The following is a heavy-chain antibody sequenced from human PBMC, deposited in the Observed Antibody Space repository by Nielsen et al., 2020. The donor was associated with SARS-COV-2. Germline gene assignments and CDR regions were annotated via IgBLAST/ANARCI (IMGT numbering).Heavy chain of an antibody. CDR1: GGSISSSSYY. Sequence: SETLSLTCTVSGGSISSSSYYWGWIRQPPGKGLEWIGSIYYSGSTYYNPSLKSRVTISVDTSKNQFSLKLSSVTAADTAVYYCARGHPIAVAGTHEYYYGMDVWGQGTTVTVSS. D-gene: IGHD6-19*01. CDR2: IYYSGST. V-gene: IGHV4-39*01. J-gene: IGHJ6*02. CDR3: ARGHPIAVAGTHEYYYGMDV.